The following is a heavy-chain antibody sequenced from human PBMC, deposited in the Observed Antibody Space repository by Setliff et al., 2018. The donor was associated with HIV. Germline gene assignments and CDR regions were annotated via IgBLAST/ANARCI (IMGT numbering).Heavy chain of an antibody. CDR3: ARAPQTSSNWRIWDY. CDR1: GYTFTSYG. D-gene: IGHD6-13*01. V-gene: IGHV1-69*06. J-gene: IGHJ4*02. Sequence: ASVKVSCKASGYTFTSYGISWVRQAPGQGLEWMGGIIPFFRTTNYAQKFQGRVTVTADISTSTAYMELRSLRSDDTAVYYCARAPQTSSNWRIWDYWGQGTLVTVSS. CDR2: IIPFFRTT.